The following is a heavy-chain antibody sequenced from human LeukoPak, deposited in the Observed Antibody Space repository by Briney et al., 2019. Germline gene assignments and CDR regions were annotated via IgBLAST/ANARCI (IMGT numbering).Heavy chain of an antibody. J-gene: IGHJ4*02. CDR1: GFTFSSYG. D-gene: IGHD4-17*01. CDR3: ASGRSAGDYDPMGFDY. Sequence: GGSLRLSCAASGFTFSSYGMHWVRQAPGKGLEWVAVIWYDGSNKNYADSVKGRFTISRDNSKNTLYLQMNSLRAEDTAVYYCASGRSAGDYDPMGFDYWGQGTLVTVSS. CDR2: IWYDGSNK. V-gene: IGHV3-33*01.